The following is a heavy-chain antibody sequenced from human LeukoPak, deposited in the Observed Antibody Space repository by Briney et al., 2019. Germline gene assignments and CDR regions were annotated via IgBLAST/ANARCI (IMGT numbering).Heavy chain of an antibody. CDR1: GFTFSSYS. CDR2: ISTSSSYI. J-gene: IGHJ6*02. CDR3: ARVGFAYGMDV. V-gene: IGHV3-21*01. Sequence: PGGSLTLSCAASGFTFSSYSMNWVRQAPGKGLEWVSSISTSSSYIYYADSVKGRFTISRDNAKNSLYLQMNSLRAEDTAVYYCARVGFAYGMDVWGQGTTVTVSS.